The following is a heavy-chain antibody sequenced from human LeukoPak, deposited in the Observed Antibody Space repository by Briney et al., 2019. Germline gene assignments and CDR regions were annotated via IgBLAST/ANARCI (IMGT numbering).Heavy chain of an antibody. CDR3: AKDLSSTKEYNWFDP. J-gene: IGHJ5*02. CDR2: ISYDGSNK. Sequence: GGSLRLSCAASGFTFSSYGMHWVCQAPGKGLEWVAVISYDGSNKYYADSVKGRFTISRDNSKNTLYLQMNSLRAEDTAVYYCAKDLSSTKEYNWFDPWGQGTLVTVSS. CDR1: GFTFSSYG. D-gene: IGHD2-2*01. V-gene: IGHV3-30*18.